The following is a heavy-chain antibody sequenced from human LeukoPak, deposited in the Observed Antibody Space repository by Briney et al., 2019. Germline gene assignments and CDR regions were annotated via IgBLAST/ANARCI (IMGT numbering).Heavy chain of an antibody. J-gene: IGHJ4*02. CDR2: INPNSGGT. D-gene: IGHD4-17*01. CDR1: GYTFTGYY. CDR3: ARDGSDGYGDYYFDY. Sequence: ASVKVSCKASGYTFTGYYMHWVRQAPGQGLEWMGWINPNSGGTNYAQKFQGRVTMTRDTSTSTVYMELSSLRSEDTAVYYCARDGSDGYGDYYFDYWGQGTLVTVSS. V-gene: IGHV1-2*02.